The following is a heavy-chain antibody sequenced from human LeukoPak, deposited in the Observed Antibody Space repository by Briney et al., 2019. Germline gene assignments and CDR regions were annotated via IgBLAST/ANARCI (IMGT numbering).Heavy chain of an antibody. CDR3: VSFYETY. Sequence: GGSLRLSCAASGNYWMHWVRQAPGKGLVWVSHINGGGSWTTYADSVKGRFTISKDNAKNTVYLQMNNLRAEDTAVYYCVSFYETYWGRGTLVTVSS. CDR1: GNYW. D-gene: IGHD2-2*01. CDR2: INGGGSWT. J-gene: IGHJ4*02. V-gene: IGHV3-74*01.